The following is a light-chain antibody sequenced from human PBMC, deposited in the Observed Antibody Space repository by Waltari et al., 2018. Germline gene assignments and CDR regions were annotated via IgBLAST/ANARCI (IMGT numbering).Light chain of an antibody. CDR1: NIGSKS. CDR2: YDS. V-gene: IGLV3-21*04. J-gene: IGLJ2*01. CDR3: LVWNSTTDHHGV. Sequence: SYVVTQSPSVSVAPGETARITCGGDNIGSKSVHWYQQRPGQAPVLVISYDSDRPSGIPERFSGSNSGNTATLTISWVEADDEADYYCLVWNSTTDHHGVFGGGTKLTVL.